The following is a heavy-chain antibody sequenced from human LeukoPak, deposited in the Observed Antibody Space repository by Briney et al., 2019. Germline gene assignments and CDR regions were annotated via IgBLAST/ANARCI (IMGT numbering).Heavy chain of an antibody. Sequence: PGGSLRLSCAASGFTFSSYVMNWVRQAPGKGLEWIGSMYYSGSTYYNPSLKSRVTISVDTSKNQFSLKLSSVTAADTAVYYCARYLDYGGNSRVFQHWGQGTLVTVSS. CDR3: ARYLDYGGNSRVFQH. CDR2: MYYSGST. V-gene: IGHV4-38-2*01. D-gene: IGHD4-23*01. CDR1: GFTFSSYV. J-gene: IGHJ1*01.